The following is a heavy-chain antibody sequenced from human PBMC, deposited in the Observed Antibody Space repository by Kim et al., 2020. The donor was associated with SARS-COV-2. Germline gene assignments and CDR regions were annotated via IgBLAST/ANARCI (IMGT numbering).Heavy chain of an antibody. D-gene: IGHD5-18*01. CDR2: NGGNT. V-gene: IGHV3-23*01. CDR3: AKNIAMES. Sequence: NGGNTYYADSVKGRFTISRDNSKNTLYLQMNNLRAEDTAVYYCAKNIAMESWGQGTLVTVSS. J-gene: IGHJ4*02.